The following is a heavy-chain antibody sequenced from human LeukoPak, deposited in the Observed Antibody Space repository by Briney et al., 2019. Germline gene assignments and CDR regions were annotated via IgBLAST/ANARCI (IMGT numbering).Heavy chain of an antibody. CDR1: GYSFTTHW. CDR3: ARQMYYYDSSGYSCDWFDP. CDR2: IYPGDSDT. Sequence: GESLKISCKGSGYSFTTHWIGWVRQLPGKGLEWMGIIYPGDSDTRYSPSFQGQVTISADKSISTAYLQWSSLKASDTAMYYCARQMYYYDSSGYSCDWFDPWGQGTLVTVSS. D-gene: IGHD3-22*01. V-gene: IGHV5-51*01. J-gene: IGHJ5*02.